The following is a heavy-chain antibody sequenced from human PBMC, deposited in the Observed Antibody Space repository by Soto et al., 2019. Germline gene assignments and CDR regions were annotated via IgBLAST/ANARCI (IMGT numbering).Heavy chain of an antibody. Sequence: PGGSLRLSCAASGFTFSSYEMNWVRQAPGKGLEWVSYISSSGGTIHNADSVKGRFTISRDNAKNSLYLQMNSLRAEDTAVYYCARDRRGGTSASSPHSDFWGQGTLVTVSS. CDR3: ARDRRGGTSASSPHSDF. CDR2: ISSSGGTI. CDR1: GFTFSSYE. V-gene: IGHV3-48*03. J-gene: IGHJ4*02. D-gene: IGHD2-15*01.